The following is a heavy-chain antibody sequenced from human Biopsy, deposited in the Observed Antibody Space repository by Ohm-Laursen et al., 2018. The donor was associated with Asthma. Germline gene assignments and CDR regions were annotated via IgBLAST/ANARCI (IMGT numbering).Heavy chain of an antibody. V-gene: IGHV3-30*03. D-gene: IGHD3-10*01. CDR2: MSYDGSIK. Sequence: SLRLSCTAAGFTFSTYGMDWVRQAPGKGLEWVALMSYDGSIKDYADSVKGRFTISRDNSMNTLYLHMNSLRVEDTAVYYCARGLDYSGRSGFDYWGQGTLVTVSS. CDR3: ARGLDYSGRSGFDY. CDR1: GFTFSTYG. J-gene: IGHJ4*02.